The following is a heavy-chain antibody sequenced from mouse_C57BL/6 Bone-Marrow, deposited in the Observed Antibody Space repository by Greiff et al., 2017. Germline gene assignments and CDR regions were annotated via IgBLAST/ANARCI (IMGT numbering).Heavy chain of an antibody. Sequence: DVKLQESGPGLVKPSQSLSLTCSVTGYSITSCYYWNWIRQFPGNKLEWMGYISYDGSNNYNPSLKNRFSLTRDTSEHPFFLKLNSVTTENTATYYCARGKTPSYWGQGTAVTVSS. CDR3: ARGKTPSY. V-gene: IGHV3-6*01. CDR2: ISYDGSN. J-gene: IGHJ4*01. CDR1: GYSITSCYY. D-gene: IGHD6-1*01.